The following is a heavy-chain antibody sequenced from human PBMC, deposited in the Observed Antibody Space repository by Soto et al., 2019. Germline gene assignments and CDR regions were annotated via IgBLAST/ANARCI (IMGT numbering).Heavy chain of an antibody. D-gene: IGHD2-8*01. CDR3: ARDWRYCTNGVCYPRGFDY. CDR1: GGSISSYY. Sequence: QVQLQESCPGLVKPSETLSLTCTVSGGSISSYYWSWIRQPAGKGLEWIGRIYTSGSTNYKPSLKSRVTMSVDTSKNQFSLKLSSVTAADTAVYYCARDWRYCTNGVCYPRGFDYWGQGTLVTVSS. J-gene: IGHJ4*02. V-gene: IGHV4-4*07. CDR2: IYTSGST.